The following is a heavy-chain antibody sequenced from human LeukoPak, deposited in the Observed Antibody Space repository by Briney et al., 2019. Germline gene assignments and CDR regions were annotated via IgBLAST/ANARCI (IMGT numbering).Heavy chain of an antibody. CDR2: ISAYNGNT. J-gene: IGHJ5*02. V-gene: IGHV1-18*01. Sequence: APVKVSCXASGYTFTSYGISWVRQAPGQGLEWMGWISAYNGNTNYAQKLQGRVTMTTDTSTSTAYMELRSLRSDDTAVYYCARDGYYDSSGYYLNWFDPWGQGTLVTVSS. CDR3: ARDGYYDSSGYYLNWFDP. CDR1: GYTFTSYG. D-gene: IGHD3-22*01.